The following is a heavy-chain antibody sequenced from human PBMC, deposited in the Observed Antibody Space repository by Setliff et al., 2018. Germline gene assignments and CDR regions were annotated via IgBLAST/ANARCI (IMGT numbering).Heavy chain of an antibody. CDR3: ARESATIGEFPLYYFDK. J-gene: IGHJ4*02. Sequence: KPSETLSLTCTVSGGSIGPHYWSWIRQSAGRGLEWIGHFHTGGATDYNLSLKSRVTISLDSSKNQFSLRLSSVTAADAAVYFCARESATIGEFPLYYFDKWGQGIPVTVSS. CDR1: GGSIGPHY. CDR2: FHTGGAT. D-gene: IGHD3-10*01. V-gene: IGHV4-4*07.